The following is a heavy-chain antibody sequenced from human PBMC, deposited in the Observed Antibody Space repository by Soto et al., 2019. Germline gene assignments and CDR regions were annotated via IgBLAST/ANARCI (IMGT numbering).Heavy chain of an antibody. J-gene: IGHJ3*02. CDR1: GGSISSDDYY. Sequence: PSETLSLTCTVSGGSISSDDYYWSWIRQAPGRGLEWIGYIHSSGSIYYNPSLKSRVTISVDTSKNQFSLKLSSVTAADTAVYYCASRRDLTYCSSTSYYDDAFDIWGQGTMVTVSS. D-gene: IGHD2-2*01. V-gene: IGHV4-30-4*01. CDR2: IHSSGSI. CDR3: ASRRDLTYCSSTSYYDDAFDI.